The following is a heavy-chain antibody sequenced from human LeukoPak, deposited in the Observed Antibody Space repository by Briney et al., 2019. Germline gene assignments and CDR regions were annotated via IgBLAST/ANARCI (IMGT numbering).Heavy chain of an antibody. Sequence: ASVKVSCKVSGYTLTELSMHWVRQAPGKGLEWMGGFDPEDGETIYAQKFQGRVTMTEDTSTDTAYMELSSLRSEDTAVYYCACLGTTGTTDAFDIWGQGTLVTVSS. D-gene: IGHD1-1*01. CDR3: ACLGTTGTTDAFDI. V-gene: IGHV1-24*01. CDR1: GYTLTELS. CDR2: FDPEDGET. J-gene: IGHJ3*02.